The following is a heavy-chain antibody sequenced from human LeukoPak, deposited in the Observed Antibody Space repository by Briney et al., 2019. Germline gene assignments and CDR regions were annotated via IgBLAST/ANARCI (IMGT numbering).Heavy chain of an antibody. CDR3: ARVTRGFFWSGPMGVRWFDP. Sequence: PSQTLSLTCTVSGGSISSRNYYWSWIRQPAGKGLEWIGRIYTSGSTNYNPSLKSRVTISVDTSKNQFSLKLSSVTAADTAVYYCARVTRGFFWSGPMGVRWFDPWGQGTLVTVSS. V-gene: IGHV4-61*02. D-gene: IGHD3-3*01. CDR1: GGSISSRNYY. CDR2: IYTSGST. J-gene: IGHJ5*02.